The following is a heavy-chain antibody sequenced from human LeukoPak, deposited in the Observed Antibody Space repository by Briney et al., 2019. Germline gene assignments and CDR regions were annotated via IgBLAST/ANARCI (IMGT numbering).Heavy chain of an antibody. V-gene: IGHV3-21*01. CDR3: ATTGVGATDTFDY. CDR2: ISSSSSYI. Sequence: GGSLRLSYAASGFTFSSYRMNWVRQAPGKGLEWVSSISSSSSYIYYADSVKGRFTISRDNAKNSLYPQMNSLRAEDTAVYYCATTGVGATDTFDYWGQGTLVTVSS. J-gene: IGHJ4*02. D-gene: IGHD1-26*01. CDR1: GFTFSSYR.